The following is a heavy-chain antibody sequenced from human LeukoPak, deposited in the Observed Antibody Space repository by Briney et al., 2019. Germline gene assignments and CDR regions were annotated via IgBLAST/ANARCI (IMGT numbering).Heavy chain of an antibody. V-gene: IGHV4-39*07. CDR2: TYYRGCT. CDR3: ARGDRGYCSGGSCYWHN. Sequence: SETLSLTCTVSGGSIGSSSYCWGWIRQSPGKGLEGIGRTYYRGCTYYNPSLKSRVPISVDTSKNEFSLKLSSVTAADTGVYYCARGDRGYCSGGSCYWHNWGQGTLVSVSS. J-gene: IGHJ4*02. D-gene: IGHD2-15*01. CDR1: GGSIGSSSYC.